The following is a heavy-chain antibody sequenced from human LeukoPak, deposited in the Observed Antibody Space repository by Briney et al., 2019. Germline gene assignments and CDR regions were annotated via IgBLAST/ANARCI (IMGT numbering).Heavy chain of an antibody. CDR1: GYTITGVYF. V-gene: IGHV4-38-2*01. Sequence: PSETLSLTCAVSGYTITGVYFWGGIRQPPGKGLEWLGNIYHSGHTYYTPSLKSRVTISVDTCKNQVSLKLRSVNAADTAVYYCARGYYGYYYMDVWGKGTTVTVS. J-gene: IGHJ6*03. CDR3: ARGYYGYYYMDV. CDR2: IYHSGHT.